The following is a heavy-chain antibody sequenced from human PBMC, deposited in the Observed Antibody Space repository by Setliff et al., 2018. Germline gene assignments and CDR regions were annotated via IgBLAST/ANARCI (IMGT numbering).Heavy chain of an antibody. D-gene: IGHD3-16*01. V-gene: IGHV3-30*02. Sequence: GGSLRLSCEASGFSFSAAAMHWVRQAPGKGLEWVAFIWYDGSHTYYGDSVKGRFTISRDNSKNTVSLQMNSLRADDTALYYCARDQGRLGSYSHFYYMDVWGKGTTVTVSS. CDR2: IWYDGSHT. J-gene: IGHJ6*03. CDR3: ARDQGRLGSYSHFYYMDV. CDR1: GFSFSAAA.